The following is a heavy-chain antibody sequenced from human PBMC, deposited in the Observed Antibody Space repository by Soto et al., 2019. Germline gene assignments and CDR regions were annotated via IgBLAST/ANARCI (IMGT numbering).Heavy chain of an antibody. CDR1: GFTFSNAW. J-gene: IGHJ6*03. Sequence: GGSLRLSCAASGFTFSNAWMSWVRQAPGKGLEWVGRIKSKTDGGTTDYAAPVKGRFTISRDDSKNTLYLQMNSLKTEDTAVYYCTTVSDGDYVGYYYYYMDVWGKGTTVTVSS. CDR3: TTVSDGDYVGYYYYYMDV. CDR2: IKSKTDGGTT. V-gene: IGHV3-15*01. D-gene: IGHD4-17*01.